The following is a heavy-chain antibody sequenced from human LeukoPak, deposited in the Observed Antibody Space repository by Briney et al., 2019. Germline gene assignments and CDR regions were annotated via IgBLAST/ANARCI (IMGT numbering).Heavy chain of an antibody. V-gene: IGHV1-69*01. CDR2: IIPIFGTA. J-gene: IGHJ6*03. CDR3: AKSPFPTHHTAYYYMDV. CDR1: GGTFSSYA. D-gene: IGHD1-14*01. Sequence: GSSVKVSCKASGGTFSSYAISWVRQAPGQGLEWMGGIIPIFGTANYAQKFQGRVTITADESTSTAYMELSSLRSEDTAVYSCAKSPFPTHHTAYYYMDVWGKGTTVTVSS.